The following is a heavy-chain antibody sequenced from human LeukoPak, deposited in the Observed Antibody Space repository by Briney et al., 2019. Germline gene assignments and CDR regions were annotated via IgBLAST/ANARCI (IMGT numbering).Heavy chain of an antibody. J-gene: IGHJ6*02. D-gene: IGHD6-19*01. V-gene: IGHV3-7*03. CDR3: AREEVGSGWYWDYYYYGMDV. CDR2: IKQDGSEK. CDR1: GFTFSSYW. Sequence: GGSLRLSCAASGFTFSSYWMSWVRQAPGKGLEWVANIKQDGSEKYYVDSVKGQFTISRDNAKNSLYLQMNSLRAEDTAVYYCAREEVGSGWYWDYYYYGMDVWGQGTTVTVSS.